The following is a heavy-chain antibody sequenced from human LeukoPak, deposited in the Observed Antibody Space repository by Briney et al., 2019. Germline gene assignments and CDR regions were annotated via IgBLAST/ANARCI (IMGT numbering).Heavy chain of an antibody. Sequence: SGTLSLTCTVTGDSINSLDLWSWVRQPPGKGPEWIGEMYLSGTTHSNPSVKSRVTISIDKSRNQFFSNLSSVTAADTAVYYCAGLVGPYSSGLYYYYFDYWGQGTLVTVSS. CDR1: GDSINSLDL. CDR3: AGLVGPYSSGLYYYYFDY. J-gene: IGHJ4*02. CDR2: MYLSGTT. D-gene: IGHD3-22*01. V-gene: IGHV4-4*02.